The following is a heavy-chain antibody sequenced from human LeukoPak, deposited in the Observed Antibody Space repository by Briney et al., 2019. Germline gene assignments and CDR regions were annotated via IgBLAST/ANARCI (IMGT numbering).Heavy chain of an antibody. CDR3: AIDPNWGMHC. CDR1: GVTLSTYA. V-gene: IGHV3-23*01. Sequence: GGSLRLSCAASGVTLSTYAMSWARQAPGKGLEWVSGISSSGSGDNTYYADSVQGRFTISRDDSQYTLYLQMNSLRPEDTAVYYCAIDPNWGMHCWGQGVLVTVSS. D-gene: IGHD7-27*01. CDR2: ISSSGSGDNT. J-gene: IGHJ4*02.